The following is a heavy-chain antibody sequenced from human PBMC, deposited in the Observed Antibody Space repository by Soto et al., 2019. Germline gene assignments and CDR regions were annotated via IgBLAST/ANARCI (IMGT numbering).Heavy chain of an antibody. Sequence: QVQLVQSGAEVKNPGASVKVSCKASGYTFTRYGIGWARQAPGQGLEWMGWINTYNGNTNYAQNVQGRVTLTTDTSTRTAYMEQRSLRSNDTAIYYCAMVDVYVTPSPQDVWGQGTTVIVSS. J-gene: IGHJ6*02. CDR3: AMVDVYVTPSPQDV. CDR1: GYTFTRYG. V-gene: IGHV1-18*01. CDR2: INTYNGNT. D-gene: IGHD3-16*01.